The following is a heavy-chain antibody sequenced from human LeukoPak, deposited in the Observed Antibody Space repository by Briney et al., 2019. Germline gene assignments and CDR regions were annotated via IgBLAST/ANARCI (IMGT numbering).Heavy chain of an antibody. CDR2: IYYSGST. CDR3: ASGGRISAANWFDP. J-gene: IGHJ5*02. CDR1: GGSISSYY. V-gene: IGHV4-59*12. D-gene: IGHD6-13*01. Sequence: SETLSLTCTVSGGSISSYYWSWIRQPPGKGLEWIGYIYYSGSTNYNPSLKSRVTLSLDTSKKQFSLKLRSVTAADTAVYYCASGGRISAANWFDPWGQGTLVTVSS.